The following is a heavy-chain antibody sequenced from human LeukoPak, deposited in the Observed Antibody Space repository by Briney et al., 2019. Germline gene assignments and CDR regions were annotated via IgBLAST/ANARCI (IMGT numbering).Heavy chain of an antibody. Sequence: PSQTLSLTCTVSGGSISSGSYYWSWIRQPAGKGLEWIGRIYTSGSTNYNPSLKSRVTISVDTSKNQFSLKLSSVTAADTAVYYCASLAAAGTGGYYYYYMDVWGKGPRSPSP. J-gene: IGHJ6*03. CDR3: ASLAAAGTGGYYYYYMDV. V-gene: IGHV4-61*02. CDR1: GGSISSGSYY. CDR2: IYTSGST. D-gene: IGHD6-13*01.